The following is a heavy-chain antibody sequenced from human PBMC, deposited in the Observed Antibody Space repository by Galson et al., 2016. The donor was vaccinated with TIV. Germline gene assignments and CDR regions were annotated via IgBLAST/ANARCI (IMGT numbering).Heavy chain of an antibody. V-gene: IGHV3-48*01. CDR2: IGASGSTI. D-gene: IGHD3-22*01. J-gene: IGHJ6*03. Sequence: SLRLSCAASGVTFSSYSMNWVRQGPGKAPEWISYIGASGSTIYYAESVKGRFTISRDEAMNSVYLQMNSLRAEDTAVYSCARDDNYIDVWGKGTTVTVSS. CDR1: GVTFSSYS. CDR3: ARDDNYIDV.